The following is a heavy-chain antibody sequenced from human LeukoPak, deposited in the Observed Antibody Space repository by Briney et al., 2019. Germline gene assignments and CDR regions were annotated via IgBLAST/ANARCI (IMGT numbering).Heavy chain of an antibody. Sequence: PGGSLRLSCSASGFTFSSYAMHWVRQAPGKGLEYVSAISRNGGSTYYADSVKGRFTISRDNSKNTLYLQMSSLRAEDTAVYYCVKDIAVADPYYYYGMDVWGQGTTVTVSS. CDR2: ISRNGGST. CDR3: VKDIAVADPYYYYGMDV. V-gene: IGHV3-64D*09. D-gene: IGHD6-19*01. J-gene: IGHJ6*02. CDR1: GFTFSSYA.